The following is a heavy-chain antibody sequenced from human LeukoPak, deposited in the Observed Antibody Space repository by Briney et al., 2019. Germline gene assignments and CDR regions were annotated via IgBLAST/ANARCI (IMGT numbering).Heavy chain of an antibody. CDR3: ARARITMVRGNKTYYMDV. J-gene: IGHJ6*03. Sequence: GGSLRLSCAASGFTFSSYSMNWVRQAPGKGLEWVSSISSSSSYIYYADSVKGRFTISRDNAKNSLYLQMNSLRAEDTALYHCARARITMVRGNKTYYMDVWGKGTTVTISS. CDR2: ISSSSSYI. V-gene: IGHV3-21*04. CDR1: GFTFSSYS. D-gene: IGHD3-10*01.